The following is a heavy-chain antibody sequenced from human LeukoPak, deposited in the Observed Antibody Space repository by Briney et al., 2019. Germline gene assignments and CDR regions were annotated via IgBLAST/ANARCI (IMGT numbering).Heavy chain of an antibody. D-gene: IGHD2-2*01. CDR3: ARGLVVPCYYYYYGMDV. J-gene: IGHJ6*02. CDR2: INHSGST. V-gene: IGHV4-34*01. Sequence: SETLSLTCAVYGGSFSGYYWSWIRQPPGKGLEWIGEINHSGSTNYNPSLKSRVTISVDTSKNQFSLKLSSVTAADTAVYYCARGLVVPCYYYYYGMDVWGQGTTVTVSS. CDR1: GGSFSGYY.